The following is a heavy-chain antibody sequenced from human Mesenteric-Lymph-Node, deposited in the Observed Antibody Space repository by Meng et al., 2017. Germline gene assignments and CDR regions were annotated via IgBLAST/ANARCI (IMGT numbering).Heavy chain of an antibody. V-gene: IGHV4-34*01. Sequence: SETLSLTCAVYGGSFSGYYWSWIRQPPGRGLEWIGEINYSGSTNYNPSLKSRVTISVDTSKNQFSLKLSSVTAADTAVYYCARGSRNLYSSSWYGAGYYYGMDVWGQGTTVTVSS. J-gene: IGHJ6*02. CDR1: GGSFSGYY. D-gene: IGHD6-13*01. CDR2: INYSGST. CDR3: ARGSRNLYSSSWYGAGYYYGMDV.